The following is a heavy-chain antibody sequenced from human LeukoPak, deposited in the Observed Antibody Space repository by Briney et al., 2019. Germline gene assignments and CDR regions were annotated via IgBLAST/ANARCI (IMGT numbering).Heavy chain of an antibody. V-gene: IGHV4-38-2*01. Sequence: PETLSLTCAVSGYSISSGYYWGWIRQPPGKGLEWIGSIYHSGSTYYNPSLKSRVTISVDTSKNQFSLKLSSVTAADTAVYYCATWGGWSDYWGQGTLVTVSS. CDR1: GYSISSGYY. CDR3: ATWGGWSDY. CDR2: IYHSGST. D-gene: IGHD6-19*01. J-gene: IGHJ4*02.